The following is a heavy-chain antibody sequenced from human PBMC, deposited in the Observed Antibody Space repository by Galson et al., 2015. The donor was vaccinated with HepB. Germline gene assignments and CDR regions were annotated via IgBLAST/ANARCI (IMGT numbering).Heavy chain of an antibody. CDR1: GFSLTTSGVG. CDR2: IYWDDDK. V-gene: IGHV2-5*02. J-gene: IGHJ5*02. Sequence: PALVKPTQTLTLTCTFSGFSLTTSGVGVGWIRQPPGKALEWLALIYWDDDKRYSPSLKSRLTITKDTSKNQVVLTMTIMDPVDTATYYCAHSLLPAPEIWFDPWGQGTLVTVSS. CDR3: AHSLLPAPEIWFDP. D-gene: IGHD2-2*01.